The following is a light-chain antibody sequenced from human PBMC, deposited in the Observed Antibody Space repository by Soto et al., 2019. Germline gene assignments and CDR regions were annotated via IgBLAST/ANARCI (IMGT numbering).Light chain of an antibody. J-gene: IGKJ1*01. CDR3: QHRWT. V-gene: IGKV3-11*01. Sequence: EVVLTQSPATLSLSPGGRATLSCKASQSISSYLAWYQQKPGQAPRLLIYDASNRATGIPARFSGSGSGTDFSLTISSLVAEDFAVYYCQHRWTFGQGTKVEIK. CDR1: QSISSY. CDR2: DAS.